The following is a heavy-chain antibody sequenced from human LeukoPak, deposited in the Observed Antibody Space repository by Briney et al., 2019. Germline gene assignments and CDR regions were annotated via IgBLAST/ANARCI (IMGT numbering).Heavy chain of an antibody. CDR3: ARDGRCGGDCYAS. CDR2: ISSSSSYI. J-gene: IGHJ4*02. Sequence: PGGSLRLPCAASGFSFSSYTMNWVRQAPGKGLERVSIISSSSSYIYYADSVKGRFTISRDNAKNALYLQMNSLRVEDTAVYYCARDGRCGGDCYASWGQGTLVTVSS. D-gene: IGHD2-21*02. CDR1: GFSFSSYT. V-gene: IGHV3-21*01.